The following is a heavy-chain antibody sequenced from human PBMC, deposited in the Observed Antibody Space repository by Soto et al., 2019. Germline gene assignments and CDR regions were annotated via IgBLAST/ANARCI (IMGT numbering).Heavy chain of an antibody. J-gene: IGHJ5*02. V-gene: IGHV4-59*12. CDR3: ARVPGP. CDR2: IYYSGSP. Sequence: PSETLPLTCTVSGGSISSYYWSWIRQPPGKGLEWIGYIYYSGSPNYNPSLKSRVTISVDTSKNQFSLKLSSVTAADTAVYYCARVPGPWGQGTLVTVSS. CDR1: GGSISSYY.